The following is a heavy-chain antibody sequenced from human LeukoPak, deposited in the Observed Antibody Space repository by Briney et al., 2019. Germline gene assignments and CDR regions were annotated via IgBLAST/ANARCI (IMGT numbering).Heavy chain of an antibody. J-gene: IGHJ6*03. V-gene: IGHV3-21*01. CDR1: GFTFSSYS. CDR2: ISSSSSYI. CDR3: ARDGGYCSSTSCYRDYYYYYMDV. D-gene: IGHD2-2*01. Sequence: GGSLRLSCAASGFTFSSYSMNWVRQAPVKGLEWVSSISSSSSYIYYADSVKGRFTISRDNAKNSLYLQMNSLRAEDTAVYYCARDGGYCSSTSCYRDYYYYYMDVWAKGPRSPSP.